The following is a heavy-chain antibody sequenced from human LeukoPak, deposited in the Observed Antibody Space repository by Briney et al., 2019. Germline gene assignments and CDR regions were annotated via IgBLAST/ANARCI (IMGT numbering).Heavy chain of an antibody. Sequence: PSETLSLTCTVSGGSISSYYWSWIRQPPGEGLEWIGYMYFGGSSNYNPSLKSRVTISIDTSTNQLSLNLNSVTAADTAVYYCTRASRGYSYGFAEYWGQGTLVTVSS. V-gene: IGHV4-59*01. CDR3: TRASRGYSYGFAEY. J-gene: IGHJ4*02. CDR2: MYFGGSS. D-gene: IGHD5-18*01. CDR1: GGSISSYY.